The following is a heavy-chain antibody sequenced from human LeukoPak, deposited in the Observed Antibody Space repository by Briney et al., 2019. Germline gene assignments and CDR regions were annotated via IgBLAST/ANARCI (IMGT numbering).Heavy chain of an antibody. Sequence: SETLSLTCTVSGDSITSYYWSWIRQAPGKGLEWIGYIYDSETTRYNPSLRSRVTISLDASKKQFSLKLSSVTAADTAVYYCARGFSSSWYYFDYWGQGTLATVSS. D-gene: IGHD6-13*01. V-gene: IGHV4-59*01. CDR1: GDSITSYY. CDR3: ARGFSSSWYYFDY. J-gene: IGHJ4*02. CDR2: IYDSETT.